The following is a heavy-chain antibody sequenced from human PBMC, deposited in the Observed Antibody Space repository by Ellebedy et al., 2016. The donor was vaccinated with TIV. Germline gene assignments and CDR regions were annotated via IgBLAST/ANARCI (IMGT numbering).Heavy chain of an antibody. CDR1: GFTFSSYS. V-gene: IGHV3-21*06. J-gene: IGHJ4*02. CDR2: ISSTSSHI. CDR3: ARDTCFSTSCYSDY. Sequence: GESLKISXAASGFTFSSYSMSWVRQAPGKGLEWVSYISSTSSHIYYADSVQGRFTISSDNAKNTLFLQVNSLRAEDTAVYYCARDTCFSTSCYSDYWGQGALVTVSS. D-gene: IGHD2-2*01.